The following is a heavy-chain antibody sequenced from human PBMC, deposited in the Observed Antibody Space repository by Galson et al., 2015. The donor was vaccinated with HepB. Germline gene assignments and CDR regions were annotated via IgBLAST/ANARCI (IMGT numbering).Heavy chain of an antibody. V-gene: IGHV3-33*01. CDR3: ARDPGHSYGLYYYALDV. CDR1: GFTFSNFG. Sequence: SLRLSCAASGFTFSNFGMHWVRQSPGKGLEWVALTWYDGNNKFYADSVKGRFTISRDNSKNTLFLQMNSLRAEDTGLYYCARDPGHSYGLYYYALDVWGQGTTVTVS. D-gene: IGHD5-18*01. J-gene: IGHJ6*02. CDR2: TWYDGNNK.